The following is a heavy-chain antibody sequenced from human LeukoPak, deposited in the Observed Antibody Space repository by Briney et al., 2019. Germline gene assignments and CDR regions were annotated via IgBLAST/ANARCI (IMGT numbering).Heavy chain of an antibody. Sequence: GGSLRLSCAASGFTFSSYEMNWVRQAPGKGLEWVSYISSSGSTIYYADSVKGRFTISRDNSKNTLSLQMNSLRPEDTAVYYCARVGTVTNFDYWGQGTLVTVSS. CDR3: ARVGTVTNFDY. J-gene: IGHJ4*02. D-gene: IGHD4-17*01. CDR2: ISSSGSTI. CDR1: GFTFSSYE. V-gene: IGHV3-48*03.